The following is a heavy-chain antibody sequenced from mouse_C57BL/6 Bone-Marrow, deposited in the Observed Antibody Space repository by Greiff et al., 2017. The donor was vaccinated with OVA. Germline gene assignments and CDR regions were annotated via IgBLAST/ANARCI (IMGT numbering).Heavy chain of an antibody. CDR3: TREGITTLKYYAMDY. D-gene: IGHD2-4*01. V-gene: IGHV5-9-1*02. CDR2: ISSGGDYI. CDR1: GFTFSSYA. Sequence: EVMLVESGEGLVKPGGSLKLSCAASGFTFSSYAMSWVRQTPEKRLEWVAYISSGGDYIYYADTVKGRFTISRDNARNTLYLQMSSLKSEDTAMYYCTREGITTLKYYAMDYWGQGTSVTVSS. J-gene: IGHJ4*01.